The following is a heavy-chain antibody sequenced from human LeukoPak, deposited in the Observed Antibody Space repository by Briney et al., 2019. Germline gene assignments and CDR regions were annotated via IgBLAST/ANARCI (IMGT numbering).Heavy chain of an antibody. CDR2: IYPGDSDT. Sequence: GESLKISCKGSGYIFTSYWIGWVRQMPGKGLKWMGIIYPGDSDTRYSPSFQGQVTISADKSITTAYLQWSSLKASDTAMYYCVRGTSGWFYDAFDIWGQGTMVTVSS. V-gene: IGHV5-51*01. CDR1: GYIFTSYW. J-gene: IGHJ3*02. CDR3: VRGTSGWFYDAFDI. D-gene: IGHD6-19*01.